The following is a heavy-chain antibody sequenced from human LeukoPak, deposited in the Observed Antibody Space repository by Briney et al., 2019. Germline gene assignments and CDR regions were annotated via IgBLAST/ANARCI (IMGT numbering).Heavy chain of an antibody. D-gene: IGHD1-14*01. CDR2: IYHSGST. J-gene: IGHJ4*02. CDR1: GGSISSGNYY. Sequence: NPSETLSLTCTVSGGSISSGNYYWSWIRQPPGKGLEWIGYIYHSGSTYYNLSLKSRATISVDTSKNQFSLRLTSVTAADTAVYYCARVREAETNPCPDYWGQGTLVTVSS. CDR3: ARVREAETNPCPDY. V-gene: IGHV4-30-2*01.